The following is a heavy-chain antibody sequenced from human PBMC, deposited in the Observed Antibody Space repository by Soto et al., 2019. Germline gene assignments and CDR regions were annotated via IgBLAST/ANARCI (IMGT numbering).Heavy chain of an antibody. D-gene: IGHD3-10*01. J-gene: IGHJ4*02. CDR1: GGTMSKCL. V-gene: IGHV4-59*13. Sequence: SEPLSLTSHVSGGTMSKCLWSWSLQSPGPGGEGIVFIEYLGSTDYNPSLKSRVTIAVDPSKRQFSLRLTSVTAADTAVYYCARDWYEGSGSPYPAYGGPGTQVTVS. CDR3: ARDWYEGSGSPYPAY. CDR2: IEYLGST.